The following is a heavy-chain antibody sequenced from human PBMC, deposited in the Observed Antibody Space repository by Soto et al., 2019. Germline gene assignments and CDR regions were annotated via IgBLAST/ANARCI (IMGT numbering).Heavy chain of an antibody. CDR3: ARDWVVVVPAALGG. CDR1: GFTFSSYS. Sequence: KPGGSLRLSCAASGFTFSSYSMNWVRQAPGKGLEWVSSISSSSSYIYYADSVKGRFTISRDNAKNSLYLQMNSLRAEDTAVYYCARDWVVVVPAALGGWGQGTLVTVSS. D-gene: IGHD2-2*01. V-gene: IGHV3-21*01. J-gene: IGHJ4*02. CDR2: ISSSSSYI.